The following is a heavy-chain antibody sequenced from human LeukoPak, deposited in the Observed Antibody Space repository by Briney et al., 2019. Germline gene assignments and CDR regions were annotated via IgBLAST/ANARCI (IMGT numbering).Heavy chain of an antibody. CDR1: GFIFSSYA. D-gene: IGHD2-2*01. CDR3: AKIMQAAAMGVDY. CDR2: LSGSGGST. J-gene: IGHJ4*02. Sequence: GGSLRLSCAASGFIFSSYAMTWVRQAPGKGLEWVSALSGSGGSTYYADSVKGRLTISRDNSKNTLYLQMNSLRAEDTAVYYCAKIMQAAAMGVDYWGQGTLVTVSS. V-gene: IGHV3-23*01.